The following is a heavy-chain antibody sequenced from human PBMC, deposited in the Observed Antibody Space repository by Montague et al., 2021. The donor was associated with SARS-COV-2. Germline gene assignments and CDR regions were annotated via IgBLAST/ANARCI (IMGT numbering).Heavy chain of an antibody. J-gene: IGHJ4*02. CDR1: GYSISSGYY. CDR3: ARWYYGSGSYPH. Sequence: SETLSLTCSVSGYSISSGYYWGWIRQPPEKGLEWIGNIYHSGGTYYSPSLKSRVTVSVDTSKNQFSLRLSSVTAADTAVYYCARWYYGSGSYPHWGQGTLVTVSS. V-gene: IGHV4-38-2*01. CDR2: IYHSGGT. D-gene: IGHD3-10*01.